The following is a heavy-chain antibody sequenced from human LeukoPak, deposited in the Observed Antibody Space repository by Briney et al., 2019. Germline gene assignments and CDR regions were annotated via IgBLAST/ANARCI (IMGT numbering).Heavy chain of an antibody. J-gene: IGHJ5*02. CDR2: INPNSGGT. CDR3: AREGYYDSSGYHPARWFDP. V-gene: IGHV1-2*02. D-gene: IGHD3-22*01. Sequence: ASVKVSCKASGYTFTGYCMHWVRQAPGQGLEWMGWINPNSGGTNYAQKFQGRVTMTRDTSISTAYMELSRLRSDDTAVYYCAREGYYDSSGYHPARWFDPWGQGTLVTVSS. CDR1: GYTFTGYC.